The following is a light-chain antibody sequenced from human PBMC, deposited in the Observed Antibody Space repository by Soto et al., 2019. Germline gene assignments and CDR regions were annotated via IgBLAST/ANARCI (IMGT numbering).Light chain of an antibody. CDR1: QTISNY. CDR3: QQYFRFPWT. CDR2: AAS. V-gene: IGKV1-39*01. Sequence: DIQMTQSPSSLSASVGDRVTITCRASQTISNYLNWYQQQPGKAPKLLIYAASSLQSGVPSRFSGSGSGTDFTLTISSLQSDGFATYYCQQYFRFPWTFGQGTKV. J-gene: IGKJ1*01.